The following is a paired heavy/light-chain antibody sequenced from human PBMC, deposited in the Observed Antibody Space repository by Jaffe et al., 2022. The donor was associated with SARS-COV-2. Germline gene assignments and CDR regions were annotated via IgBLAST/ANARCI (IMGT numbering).Heavy chain of an antibody. CDR1: GVSITTSNW. CDR2: IFHSGST. V-gene: IGHV4-4*02. D-gene: IGHD4-17*01. CDR3: ARARDYADFPTWLDP. Sequence: QVRLQESGPGLVKPSGTLSLTCAVSGVSITTSNWWTWVRQPPGKGLEWIGEIFHSGSTNYKPSLKSRVTISVDKSKNQVSLKLISVTAADTAVYYCARARDYADFPTWLDPWGQGTLVTVSS. J-gene: IGHJ5*02.
Light chain of an antibody. V-gene: IGKV3-15*01. CDR3: QQYDKWPRT. J-gene: IGKJ1*01. CDR1: ESVSVN. CDR2: GAS. Sequence: EIVMTQSPATLSVSPGERATVSCRASESVSVNLAWYHQKPGQAPRLLIYGASIRATDIPARFSGSGSGTEFTLTINSLQSEDFAVYYCQQYDKWPRTFGRGTKVEIK.